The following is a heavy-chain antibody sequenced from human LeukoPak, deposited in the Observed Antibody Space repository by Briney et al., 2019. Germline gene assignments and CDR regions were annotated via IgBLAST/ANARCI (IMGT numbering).Heavy chain of an antibody. CDR3: ARDRRHYYDSSGYPTDAFDM. J-gene: IGHJ3*02. Sequence: GGSLRLSCAASGFTFSSYNMNWVRQAPGKGLEWVSPISSSSYYIYYADSVKGRFTISRDNANNSLYLQINSLRAEDTAVYYCARDRRHYYDSSGYPTDAFDMWGQGTMVTVSS. V-gene: IGHV3-21*01. CDR1: GFTFSSYN. D-gene: IGHD3-22*01. CDR2: ISSSSYYI.